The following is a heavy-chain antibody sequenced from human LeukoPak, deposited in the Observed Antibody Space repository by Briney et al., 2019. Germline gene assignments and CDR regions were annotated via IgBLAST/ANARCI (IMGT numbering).Heavy chain of an antibody. D-gene: IGHD1-26*01. CDR2: ISSSSSYI. CDR3: ARDRGGSYYEGGDLP. Sequence: GGSLRLSCAASGFTFSSYSMNWVRQAPGKGLEWVSSISSSSSYIYYADSVKGRFTISKDNAKNSLYLQMNSLRAEDTAVYYCARDRGGSYYEGGDLPWGQGTLVTVSS. CDR1: GFTFSSYS. J-gene: IGHJ5*02. V-gene: IGHV3-21*01.